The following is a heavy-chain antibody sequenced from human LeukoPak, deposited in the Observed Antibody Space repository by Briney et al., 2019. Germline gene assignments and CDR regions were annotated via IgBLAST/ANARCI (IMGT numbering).Heavy chain of an antibody. CDR3: ARGGISSWYDRHYYYGVDV. CDR1: GGSISSYY. D-gene: IGHD6-13*01. Sequence: SETLSLTCTVSGGSISSYYWSWIRQPPGKGLEWIGYIYYSGSTNYNPSLKSRVTISVDTSKNQFSLKLSSVTAADTAVYYCARGGISSWYDRHYYYGVDVWGQGTTVTVSS. J-gene: IGHJ6*02. V-gene: IGHV4-59*08. CDR2: IYYSGST.